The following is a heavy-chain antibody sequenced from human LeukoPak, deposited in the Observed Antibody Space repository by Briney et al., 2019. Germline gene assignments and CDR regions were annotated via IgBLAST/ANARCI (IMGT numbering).Heavy chain of an antibody. CDR2: INPNSGGT. Sequence: ASVKYSCKASGYTFTGYYMHWVRQAPGQGLEWMGWINPNSGGTNYAQKFQGRVTMTRDTSISTAYMELSRLRSDDTAVYYCARPWMAGYYYYYMDVWGKGTTVTVSS. V-gene: IGHV1-2*02. D-gene: IGHD5-12*01. CDR3: ARPWMAGYYYYYMDV. CDR1: GYTFTGYY. J-gene: IGHJ6*03.